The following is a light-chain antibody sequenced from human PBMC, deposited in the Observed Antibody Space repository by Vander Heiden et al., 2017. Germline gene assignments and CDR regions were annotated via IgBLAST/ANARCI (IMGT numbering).Light chain of an antibody. CDR2: QDR. Sequence: SYELTEPPSVSVSPGCSAIITCSGGQLGDKDGCWYQQKPGRSPVLVIYQDRKRPSGIPERFSGSNSGNTATLTISETQAIDEADYYCQAWDSNTVVFGGGTKLTVL. CDR3: QAWDSNTVV. CDR1: QLGDKD. V-gene: IGLV3-1*01. J-gene: IGLJ2*01.